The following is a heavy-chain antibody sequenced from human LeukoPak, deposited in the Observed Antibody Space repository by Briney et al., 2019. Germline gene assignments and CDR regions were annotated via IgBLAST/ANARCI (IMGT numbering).Heavy chain of an antibody. CDR3: ARGPAAVHP. CDR2: ILHTGHT. J-gene: IGHJ5*02. V-gene: IGHV4-34*12. CDR1: GYSLTNHY. Sequence: SETLSLTCAVYGYSLTNHYWIWIRQPPGKGLEWIGEILHTGHTNYNPSLRSRVTISLDTSKNRFFLNLTSVTAADTAVYYCARGPAAVHPWGQGTLVNVSS. D-gene: IGHD6-13*01.